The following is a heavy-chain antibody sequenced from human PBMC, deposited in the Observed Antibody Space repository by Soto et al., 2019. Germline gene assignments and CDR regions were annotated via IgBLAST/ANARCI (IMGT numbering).Heavy chain of an antibody. D-gene: IGHD3-22*01. J-gene: IGHJ4*02. Sequence: QVQLQESGPGLVKPSQTLSLTCTVSGGSISSGDYYWSWIRQPPGKGLEWIGYIYYSGSTYYNPSLRGRLNKSVDTSKNQFSLKLSSVTAADTAVYYCARAPRSTNYYDSSGYSVPNNFDYWGQGTLVTVSS. CDR1: GGSISSGDYY. V-gene: IGHV4-30-4*01. CDR2: IYYSGST. CDR3: ARAPRSTNYYDSSGYSVPNNFDY.